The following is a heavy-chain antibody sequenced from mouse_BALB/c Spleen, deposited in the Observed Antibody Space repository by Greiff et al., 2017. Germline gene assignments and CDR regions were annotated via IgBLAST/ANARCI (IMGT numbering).Heavy chain of an antibody. CDR1: GYAFTNYL. CDR2: INPGSGGT. D-gene: IGHD2-3*01. V-gene: IGHV1-54*01. J-gene: IGHJ4*01. Sequence: VQLQQSGAELVRPGTSVKVSCKASGYAFTNYLIEWVKQRPGQGLEWIGVINPGSGGTNYNEKFKGKATLTVDKSSSTAYMQLSSPTSEDSAVYYCARGRMGDYAMDYWGQGTSVTVSS. CDR3: ARGRMGDYAMDY.